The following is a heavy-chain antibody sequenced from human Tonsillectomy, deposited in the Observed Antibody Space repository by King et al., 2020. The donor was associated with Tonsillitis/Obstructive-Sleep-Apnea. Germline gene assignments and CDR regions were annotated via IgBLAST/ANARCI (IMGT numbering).Heavy chain of an antibody. J-gene: IGHJ6*03. CDR1: GYTFTSYG. D-gene: IGHD1-26*01. CDR2: VSAYNGNT. Sequence: QLVQSGAEVKKPGASVKVSCKASGYTFTSYGINWVRQAPGQGLEWMGWVSAYNGNTNYGQKFQGRVTMTTDTSTSTAFMELRSLRSDDTAVYYCASVGGSFWASDVYYQYYMEVWGTGTPVTVS. V-gene: IGHV1-18*01. CDR3: ASVGGSFWASDVYYQYYMEV.